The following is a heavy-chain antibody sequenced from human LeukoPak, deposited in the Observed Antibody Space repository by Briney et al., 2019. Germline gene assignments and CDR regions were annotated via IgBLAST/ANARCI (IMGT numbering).Heavy chain of an antibody. J-gene: IGHJ5*02. CDR1: GGSFSGYY. CDR2: INHSGST. CDR3: ARSLGYYDSSGYYA. Sequence: SETLSLTCAVYGGSFSGYYWSWIRQPPGRGLEWIGEINHSGSTNYNPSLKSRVTISVDTSKNQFSLKLSSVTAADTAVYYCARSLGYYDSSGYYAWGQGTLVTVSS. V-gene: IGHV4-34*01. D-gene: IGHD3-22*01.